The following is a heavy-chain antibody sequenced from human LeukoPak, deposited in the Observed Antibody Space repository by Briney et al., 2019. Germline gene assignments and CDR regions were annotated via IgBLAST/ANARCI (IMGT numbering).Heavy chain of an antibody. J-gene: IGHJ6*03. D-gene: IGHD4-17*01. Sequence: SETLSLTCTFSGGSISSYYWSWIRQPAGKGLEWIGRIHTSGSTNYNPSLKSRVTMSVDTSKNQFSLKLSSVTAADTAVYYCARAVKDYGDYYRYYYYMDVWGXGTTVTIS. CDR1: GGSISSYY. V-gene: IGHV4-4*07. CDR3: ARAVKDYGDYYRYYYYMDV. CDR2: IHTSGST.